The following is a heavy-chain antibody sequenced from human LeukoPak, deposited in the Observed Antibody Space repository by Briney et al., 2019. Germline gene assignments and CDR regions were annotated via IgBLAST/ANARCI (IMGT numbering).Heavy chain of an antibody. D-gene: IGHD6-13*01. CDR3: ARDSSSSWSEYHPFDY. V-gene: IGHV3-30*04. CDR1: GFTFSSYA. CDR2: ISYDGSNK. J-gene: IGHJ4*02. Sequence: PGRSLRLSCAASGFTFSSYAMHWVRQAPGKGLEWVAVISYDGSNKYYADSVKGRFTISRDNSKNTLYLQLNSLRAEDTAVYYCARDSSSSWSEYHPFDYWGQGTLVTVSS.